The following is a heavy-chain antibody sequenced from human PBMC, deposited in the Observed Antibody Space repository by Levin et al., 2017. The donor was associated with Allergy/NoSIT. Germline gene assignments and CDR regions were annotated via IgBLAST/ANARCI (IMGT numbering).Heavy chain of an antibody. D-gene: IGHD3-22*01. CDR1: GFTFRNYA. Sequence: GESLKISCTASGFTFRNYAMNWVRQAPGKGLEWVASISYDGSNKYYADSVKGRFTISRDRSKKVQYLQMNSLRPEDTAVYYCAKDRCGLGYESSGYDYWGQGTLVTVSS. V-gene: IGHV3-30*04. CDR3: AKDRCGLGYESSGYDY. CDR2: ISYDGSNK. J-gene: IGHJ4*02.